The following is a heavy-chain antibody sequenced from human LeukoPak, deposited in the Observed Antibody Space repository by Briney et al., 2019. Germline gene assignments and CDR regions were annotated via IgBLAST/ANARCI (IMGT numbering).Heavy chain of an antibody. J-gene: IGHJ4*02. D-gene: IGHD3-3*01. V-gene: IGHV3-21*01. CDR1: GFTVSSYG. Sequence: PGGSLRLSCAASGFTVSSYGMSWVRQAPGKGLEWVSSISISSSYIYYADSVKGRFTISRDNANNSLYLQMNSLRAEDTAVYPCARARPTEWSRAYFASWAQGPLVPVP. CDR2: ISISSSYI. CDR3: ARARPTEWSRAYFAS.